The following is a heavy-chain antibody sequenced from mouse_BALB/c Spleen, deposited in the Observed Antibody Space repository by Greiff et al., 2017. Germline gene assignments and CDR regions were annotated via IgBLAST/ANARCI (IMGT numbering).Heavy chain of an antibody. J-gene: IGHJ3*01. CDR2: IDPENGDT. CDR3: NARRGYERGWFAY. CDR1: GFNIKDYY. Sequence: VQLQQSGAELVRSGASVKLSCTASGFNIKDYYIHWVKQRPEQGLEWIGWIDPENGDTEYAPKFQGKATMTADTSSNTAYLQLSSLTSEDTAVYYCNARRGYERGWFAYWGQGTLVTVSA. V-gene: IGHV14-4*02. D-gene: IGHD2-2*01.